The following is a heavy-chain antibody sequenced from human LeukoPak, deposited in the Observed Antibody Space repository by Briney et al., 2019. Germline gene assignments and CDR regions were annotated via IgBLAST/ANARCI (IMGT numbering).Heavy chain of an antibody. J-gene: IGHJ4*02. CDR1: GFTFSSYA. D-gene: IGHD3-10*01. CDR2: ISSDGRTV. V-gene: IGHV3-48*04. CDR3: TRGPPDYGSGSYFDN. Sequence: GGSLRLSCAASGFTFSSYAMSWVRQAPGKGLEWVSYISSDGRTVHYPDSLRGRFTISRDNVKNTVYLQMDSLRVEDTALYYCTRGPPDYGSGSYFDNWGQGTLVTVSS.